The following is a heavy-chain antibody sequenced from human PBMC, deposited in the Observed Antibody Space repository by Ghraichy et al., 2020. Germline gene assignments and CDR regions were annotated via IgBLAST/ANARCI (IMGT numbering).Heavy chain of an antibody. Sequence: GSLRLSCTVSGASISSYFWSWIRQSPGGRLEWIGYIYNSGSRNYNPSLNSRVTISLDASKNQISLKLTSVTAADTAVYFCARHRQEDIAAAGTLYYGLDLWGQGTTVTISS. D-gene: IGHD6-13*01. CDR2: IYNSGSR. CDR3: ARHRQEDIAAAGTLYYGLDL. CDR1: GASISSYF. J-gene: IGHJ6*02. V-gene: IGHV4-59*08.